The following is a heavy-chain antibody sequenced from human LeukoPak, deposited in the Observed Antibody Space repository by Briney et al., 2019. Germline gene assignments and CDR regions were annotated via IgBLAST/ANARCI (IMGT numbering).Heavy chain of an antibody. D-gene: IGHD5-24*01. CDR3: ARGPDVDGYIHAPFDY. J-gene: IGHJ4*02. CDR2: SYSGGST. Sequence: GGSLRLSCAASGFTISRHYMSWVHQAPGKGLEWVALSYSGGSTYYADSVEGRFTISRDNSKSMLFLQMNSLRADDTAVYYCARGPDVDGYIHAPFDYWGQGALVTVSS. CDR1: GFTISRHY. V-gene: IGHV3-53*01.